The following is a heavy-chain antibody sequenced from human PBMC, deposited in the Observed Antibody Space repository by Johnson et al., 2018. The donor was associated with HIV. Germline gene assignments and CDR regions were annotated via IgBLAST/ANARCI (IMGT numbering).Heavy chain of an antibody. CDR3: ARSGGVAGLDAFDI. V-gene: IGHV3-11*04. J-gene: IGHJ3*02. CDR1: GFTFSDYY. CDR2: ISISGSTI. Sequence: VQLVESGGGLVKPGGSLRLSCAASGFTFSDYYMSWIRQAPGKGLEWLSCISISGSTIYNADSVKGRFTISRDNAKNSLYLQVNSLRAEDTAVYYCARSGGVAGLDAFDIWGQGTMVTVSS. D-gene: IGHD3-16*01.